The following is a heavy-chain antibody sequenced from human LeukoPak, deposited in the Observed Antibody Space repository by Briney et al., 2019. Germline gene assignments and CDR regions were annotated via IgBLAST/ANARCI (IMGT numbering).Heavy chain of an antibody. J-gene: IGHJ6*02. CDR2: MNPNSGNT. CDR1: GYTFTIYD. CDR3: AGGDPLYGMDV. V-gene: IGHV1-8*01. Sequence: GASVTVSCKASGYTFTIYDINWVRQATGQGLEWMGWMNPNSGNTGYAQKFQGRVTMTRDTSTSTVYMELSSLRSEDTAVYYCAGGDPLYGMDVWGQGTTVTVSS.